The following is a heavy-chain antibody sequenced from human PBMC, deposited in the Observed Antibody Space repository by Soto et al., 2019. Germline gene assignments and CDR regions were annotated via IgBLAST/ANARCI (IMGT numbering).Heavy chain of an antibody. CDR2: IIPIFGIK. J-gene: IGHJ4*02. D-gene: IGHD3-16*01. CDR1: GGTFNTYA. CDR3: AKEAGDY. V-gene: IGHV1-69*01. Sequence: QMQLVQSGAEVKERGSSVKISCKTSGGTFNTYALTWVRQAPGQGLEWIGGIIPIFGIKNVAQRFQGRVTINADESLTTAYMEMTSLRSDYTAVYYCAKEAGDYWGQGTLVTVSS.